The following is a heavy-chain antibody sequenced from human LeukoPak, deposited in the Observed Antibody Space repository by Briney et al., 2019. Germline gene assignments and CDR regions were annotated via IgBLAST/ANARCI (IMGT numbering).Heavy chain of an antibody. CDR2: INCNSGDA. J-gene: IGHJ6*03. CDR1: GYSFTEHY. D-gene: IGHD2-8*01. Sequence: GASVKVSCKAPGYSFTEHYIYWVRQAPGQGLEWVGRINCNSGDANSAQKFQGRVTMTRDTSVSTAYMDLSSVTSDDTAVYFCARSAGHCSNGICFTDYYMDVWGKGTTVTVSS. CDR3: ARSAGHCSNGICFTDYYMDV. V-gene: IGHV1-2*02.